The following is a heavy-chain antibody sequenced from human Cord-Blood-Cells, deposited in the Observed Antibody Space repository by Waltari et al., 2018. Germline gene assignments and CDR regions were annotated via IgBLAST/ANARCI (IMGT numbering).Heavy chain of an antibody. CDR1: GGSSSGYY. CDR2: INHSGST. Sequence: QVQLQQWGAGLLKPSETLSLTCAVSGGSSSGYYWSCIRQPPGKGLEWIGEINHSGSTNYNPSLKSRVTISVDTSKNQFSLKLSSVTAADTAVYYCAREQDIVVVPAANWFDPWGQGTLVTVSS. D-gene: IGHD2-2*01. CDR3: AREQDIVVVPAANWFDP. J-gene: IGHJ5*02. V-gene: IGHV4-34*01.